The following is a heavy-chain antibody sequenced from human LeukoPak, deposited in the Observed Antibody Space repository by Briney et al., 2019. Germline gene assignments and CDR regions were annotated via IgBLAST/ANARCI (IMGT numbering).Heavy chain of an antibody. CDR1: RFTFSSYA. V-gene: IGHV3-30-3*01. CDR2: ISYDGSDK. J-gene: IGHJ4*02. CDR3: AREAEAFDY. D-gene: IGHD6-25*01. Sequence: PGRSLRLSCAVSRFTFSSYAMHWVRQAPGKGLEWVALISYDGSDKYYADSVKGRFTISRDNSKNTLYLQMNSLRAEDTAVYYCAREAEAFDYWGQGTLVTVSS.